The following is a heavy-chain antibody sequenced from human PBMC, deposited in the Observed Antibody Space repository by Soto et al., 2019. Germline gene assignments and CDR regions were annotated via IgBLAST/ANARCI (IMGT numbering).Heavy chain of an antibody. CDR3: ARGVTEETTVTPIGY. V-gene: IGHV1-69*01. CDR1: GGTFSSYA. Sequence: QVQLVQSGAEVKKPGSSVKVSCKASGGTFSSYAISWVRQAPGQGLEWMGGISPIFGTANCAQKFQGRVTITADESTSTAYMELSSLRSEDTAVYYCARGVTEETTVTPIGYWGQGTLVTVSS. J-gene: IGHJ4*02. CDR2: ISPIFGTA. D-gene: IGHD4-17*01.